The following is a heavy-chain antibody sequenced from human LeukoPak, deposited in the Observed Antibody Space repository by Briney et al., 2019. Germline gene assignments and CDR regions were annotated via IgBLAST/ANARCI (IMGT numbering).Heavy chain of an antibody. V-gene: IGHV3-21*01. CDR3: ARGQASDFDY. CDR2: ISSSSSYI. Sequence: GGSLRLSCAASGFTFSSYSMNWVRQAPGKGLEWVSSISSSSSYIYYADSVKGQFTISRDDAKNSLYLQMNSLRAEDTAVYYCARGQASDFDYWGQGTLVTVSS. CDR1: GFTFSSYS. J-gene: IGHJ4*02.